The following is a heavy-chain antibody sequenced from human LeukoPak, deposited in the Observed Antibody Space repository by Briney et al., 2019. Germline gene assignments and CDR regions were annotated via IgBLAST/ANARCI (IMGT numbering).Heavy chain of an antibody. CDR3: ACRIAAAGTDRDEVTRAGWFDP. D-gene: IGHD6-13*01. CDR1: GGSISSSSYY. Sequence: SETLSLTCTVSGGSISSSSYYWGWIRQPPGKGLEWIGEINHSGSTNYNPSLKSRVTISVDTSKNQFSLKLSSVTAADTAVYYCACRIAAAGTDRDEVTRAGWFDPWGQGTLVTVSS. V-gene: IGHV4-39*07. CDR2: INHSGST. J-gene: IGHJ5*02.